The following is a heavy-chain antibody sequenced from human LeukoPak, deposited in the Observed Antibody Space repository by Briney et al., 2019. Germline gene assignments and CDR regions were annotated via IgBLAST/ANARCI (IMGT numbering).Heavy chain of an antibody. CDR1: GESFRAYF. J-gene: IGHJ4*02. V-gene: IGHV4-34*01. D-gene: IGHD2-15*01. CDR2: INHRGSS. Sequence: PSETLSLTCAVYGESFRAYFWNWIRQAPGKPLEYIGEINHRGSSHYNPSLKTRVTLAVDTSKNQFSLRLTSVTAADTAVYFCARGSSFDGYCSDGACDAGYYDSWGQGTPVTVSS. CDR3: ARGSSFDGYCSDGACDAGYYDS.